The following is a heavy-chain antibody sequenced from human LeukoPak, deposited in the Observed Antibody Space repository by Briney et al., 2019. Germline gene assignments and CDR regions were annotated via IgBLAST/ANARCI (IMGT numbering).Heavy chain of an antibody. V-gene: IGHV4-39*07. CDR3: ASYMVRGVIICNY. CDR1: GGSISSSSYY. CDR2: INHSGST. D-gene: IGHD3-10*01. J-gene: IGHJ4*02. Sequence: SSETLSLTCTVSGGSISSSSYYWGWIRQPPGKGLEWIGEINHSGSTNYNPSLKSRVTISVDTSKNQFSLKLSSVTAADTAVYYCASYMVRGVIICNYWGQGTLVTVSS.